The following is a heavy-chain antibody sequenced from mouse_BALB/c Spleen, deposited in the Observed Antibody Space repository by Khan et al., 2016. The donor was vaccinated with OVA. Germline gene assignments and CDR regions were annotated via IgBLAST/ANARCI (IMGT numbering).Heavy chain of an antibody. V-gene: IGHV1-26*01. Sequence: EVQLQQSGPELVKPGASVKMSCKASGYTFTDYYMKWMKQSHGKSLEWIGDINPNNGDTFFNQKFKGKATLTVDKSSSTAYTQLNSLTSEDSAVDYCARGLFDVWGAGTTGTVSS. CDR1: GYTFTDYY. CDR2: INPNNGDT. CDR3: ARGLFDV. J-gene: IGHJ1*01.